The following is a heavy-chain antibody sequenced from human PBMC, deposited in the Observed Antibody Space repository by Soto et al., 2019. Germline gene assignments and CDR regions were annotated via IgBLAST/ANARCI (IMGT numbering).Heavy chain of an antibody. CDR1: GSTFSSYA. V-gene: IGHV3-23*01. CDR2: ISGSGRSI. CDR3: AKDSAWNPGVPSNNWFES. J-gene: IGHJ5*01. Sequence: GGSLRLSCAASGSTFSSYAMNWVRQAPGKGLEWVSGISGSGRSIYYADSVKGRFTISRDNSKNALYLQMNSLRAEDTAVYDWAKDSAWNPGVPSNNWFESWGQGTLVTVSS. D-gene: IGHD1-1*01.